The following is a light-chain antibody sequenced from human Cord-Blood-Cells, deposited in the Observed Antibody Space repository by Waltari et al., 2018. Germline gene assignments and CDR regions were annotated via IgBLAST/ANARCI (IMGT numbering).Light chain of an antibody. V-gene: IGLV2-14*03. J-gene: IGLJ3*02. Sequence: QSALPQPAPVSGSPGQSFTISCTGTSSDVGGYNYVSWYQQHPGNAPKLMIYDVSNRPSGVSNRFSGSKSGNTASLTISGLQAEDEADYYCSSYTSSSTLWVFGGGTKLTVL. CDR3: SSYTSSSTLWV. CDR2: DVS. CDR1: SSDVGGYNY.